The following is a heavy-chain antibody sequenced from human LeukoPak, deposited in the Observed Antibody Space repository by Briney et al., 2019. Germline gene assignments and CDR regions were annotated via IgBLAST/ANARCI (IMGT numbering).Heavy chain of an antibody. CDR1: GGSFSGYY. Sequence: SETLSLTCAVYGGSFSGYYWSWIRQPPGKGLEWIGYIYYSGSTYYNPSLKSRVTISVDTSKNQFSLKLSSVTAADTAVYYCARIGPQRNYFDYWGQGTLVTVSS. CDR2: IYYSGST. CDR3: ARIGPQRNYFDY. J-gene: IGHJ4*02. V-gene: IGHV4-30-4*08.